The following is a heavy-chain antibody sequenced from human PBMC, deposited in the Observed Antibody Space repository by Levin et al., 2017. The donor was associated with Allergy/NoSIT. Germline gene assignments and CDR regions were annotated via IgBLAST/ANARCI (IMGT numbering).Heavy chain of an antibody. D-gene: IGHD6-13*01. CDR2: IYYSGST. CDR3: ARDKRQQLDYWYFDL. Sequence: SETLSLTCTVSGGSVSSGSYYWSWIRQPPGKGLEWIGYIYYSGSTNYNPSLKSRVTISVDTSKNQFSLKLSSVTAADTAVYYCARDKRQQLDYWYFDLWGRGTLITVSS. V-gene: IGHV4-61*01. CDR1: GGSVSSGSYY. J-gene: IGHJ2*01.